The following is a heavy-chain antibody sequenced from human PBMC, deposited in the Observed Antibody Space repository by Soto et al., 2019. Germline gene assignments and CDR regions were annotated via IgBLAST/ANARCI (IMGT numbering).Heavy chain of an antibody. Sequence: SETLSLTCDVSGDSISSSNWWSWVRQPPGKGLEWIGEIYHSGSTHYNPSLKSRVTISVDKSKNHFSLKLTSVTAADTAVYYCAKKVPAAIRVYYFSGLDVWGQGTTVTVSS. CDR2: IYHSGST. J-gene: IGHJ6*02. D-gene: IGHD2-2*02. CDR3: AKKVPAAIRVYYFSGLDV. V-gene: IGHV4-4*02. CDR1: GDSISSSNW.